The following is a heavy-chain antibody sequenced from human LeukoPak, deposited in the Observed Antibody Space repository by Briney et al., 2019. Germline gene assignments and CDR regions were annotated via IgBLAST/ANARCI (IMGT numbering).Heavy chain of an antibody. CDR1: GGTFSSYA. J-gene: IGHJ4*02. Sequence: GASVKVSYKASGGTFSSYAISWVRQAPGQGLEWMGWISAYNGNTNYAQKLQGRVTMTTDTSTSTAYMELRSLRSDDTAVYYCARDVGGDYESGFWDYWGQGTLVTVSS. V-gene: IGHV1-18*01. D-gene: IGHD4-17*01. CDR2: ISAYNGNT. CDR3: ARDVGGDYESGFWDY.